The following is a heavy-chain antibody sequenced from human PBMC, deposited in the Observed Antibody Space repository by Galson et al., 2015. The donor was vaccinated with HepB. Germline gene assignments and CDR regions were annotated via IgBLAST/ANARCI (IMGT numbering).Heavy chain of an antibody. J-gene: IGHJ3*02. CDR2: ISGSGGST. Sequence: SLRLSCAASGFTFSSYAMSWVRQAPGKGLEWVSAISGSGGSTYYADSVKGRFTISRDNSKNTLYLQMNSLRAEDTAVYYCAKDKERGHWGYDAFDIWGQGTMVTVSS. CDR3: AKDKERGHWGYDAFDI. D-gene: IGHD7-27*01. CDR1: GFTFSSYA. V-gene: IGHV3-23*01.